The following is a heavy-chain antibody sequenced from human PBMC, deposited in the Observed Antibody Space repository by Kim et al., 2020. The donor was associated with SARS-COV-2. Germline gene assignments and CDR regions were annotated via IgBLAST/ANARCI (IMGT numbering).Heavy chain of an antibody. CDR1: GGSISSSSYY. CDR3: ARVTIAAAGTGWFDP. D-gene: IGHD6-13*01. V-gene: IGHV4-39*01. CDR2: IYYSGST. J-gene: IGHJ5*02. Sequence: SETLSLTCTVSGGSISSSSYYWGWIRQPPGKGLEWIGSIYYSGSTYYNPSLKSRVTISVDTSKNQFSLKLSSVTAADTAVYYCARVTIAAAGTGWFDPWGQGTLVTVSS.